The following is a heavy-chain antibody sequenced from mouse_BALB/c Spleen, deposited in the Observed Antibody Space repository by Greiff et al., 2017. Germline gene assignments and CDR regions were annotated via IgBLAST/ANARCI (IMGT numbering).Heavy chain of an antibody. CDR3: ARGGYGYDGGDYYAMDY. CDR1: GFNIKDTY. J-gene: IGHJ4*01. CDR2: IDPANGNT. Sequence: DVKLQESGAELVKPGASVKLSCTASGFNIKDTYMHWVKQRPEQGLEWIGRIDPANGNTKYDPKFQGKATITADTSSNTAYLQLSSLTSEDTAVYYCARGGYGYDGGDYYAMDYWGQGTSVTVSS. D-gene: IGHD2-2*01. V-gene: IGHV14-3*02.